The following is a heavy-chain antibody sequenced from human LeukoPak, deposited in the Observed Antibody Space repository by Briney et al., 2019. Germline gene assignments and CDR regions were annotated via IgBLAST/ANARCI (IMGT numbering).Heavy chain of an antibody. CDR1: GFTFGNYD. CDR2: IGIAGDT. CDR3: DRVSHYGMDV. J-gene: IGHJ6*02. Sequence: GGSLRLSCTASGFTFGNYDMRWVRQVTGKNLEWVSAIGIAGDTYYAGSVKGRFTISRDNVRNSLYLQMNSLRVEDTAVYYCDRVSHYGMDVWGQGTTVTVSS. V-gene: IGHV3-13*01.